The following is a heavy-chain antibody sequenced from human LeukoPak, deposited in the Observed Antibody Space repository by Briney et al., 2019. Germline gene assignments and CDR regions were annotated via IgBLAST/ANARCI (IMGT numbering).Heavy chain of an antibody. V-gene: IGHV3-7*01. CDR2: MKYDGSEK. CDR3: ARDIAAAGLFFDY. CDR1: GFTFSSYW. J-gene: IGHJ4*02. D-gene: IGHD6-13*01. Sequence: PGGSLRLSCAASGFTFSSYWMSWDRQAPGKGLEWVANMKYDGSEKDYVDSVKGRFTISRDNAKNSLYLQMNSLRAEDTAVYYCARDIAAAGLFFDYWGQGTLVTVSS.